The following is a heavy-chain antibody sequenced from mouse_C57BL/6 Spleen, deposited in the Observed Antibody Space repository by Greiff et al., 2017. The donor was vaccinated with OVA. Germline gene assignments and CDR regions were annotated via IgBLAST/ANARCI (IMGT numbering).Heavy chain of an antibody. J-gene: IGHJ2*01. CDR1: GFTFSSYA. D-gene: IGHD1-1*01. CDR3: ARALYYGSSYGNFDY. V-gene: IGHV5-4*03. CDR2: ISDGGSYT. Sequence: EVKLVESGGGLVKPGGSLKLSCAASGFTFSSYAMSWVRQTPEKRLEWVATISDGGSYTYYPDNVKGRFPISRDNAKNNLYLQMSHLKSEDTAMYYCARALYYGSSYGNFDYWGQGTTLTVSS.